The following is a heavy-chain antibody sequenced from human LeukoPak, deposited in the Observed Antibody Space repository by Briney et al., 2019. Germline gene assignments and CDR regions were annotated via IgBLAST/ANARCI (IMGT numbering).Heavy chain of an antibody. J-gene: IGHJ4*02. D-gene: IGHD5-12*01. CDR3: ARGRGYSGYDDLDY. V-gene: IGHV3-21*01. Sequence: GGSLRLSCAASGFTVSSNYMNWVRQAPGKGLEWVSSISSTSSYIYYADSVKGRFTISRDNAKNSLYLQMNSLRAEDTAVYYGARGRGYSGYDDLDYGAQEPLVTFSS. CDR1: GFTVSSNY. CDR2: ISSTSSYI.